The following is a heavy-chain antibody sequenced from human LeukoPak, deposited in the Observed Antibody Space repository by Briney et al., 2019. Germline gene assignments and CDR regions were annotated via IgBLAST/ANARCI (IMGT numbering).Heavy chain of an antibody. CDR2: IYTSGST. Sequence: SETLSLTCTVSGGSISSYYWSRIRQPAGKGLEWIGRIYTSGSTNYNPSLKSRVTMSVDTSKNQFSLKLSSVTAADTAVYYCARVPKLYCTNGVCYDDAFDIWGQGTMVTVSS. CDR3: ARVPKLYCTNGVCYDDAFDI. J-gene: IGHJ3*02. CDR1: GGSISSYY. V-gene: IGHV4-4*07. D-gene: IGHD2-8*01.